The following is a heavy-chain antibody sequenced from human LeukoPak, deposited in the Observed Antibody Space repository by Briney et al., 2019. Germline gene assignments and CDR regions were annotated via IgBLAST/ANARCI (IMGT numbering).Heavy chain of an antibody. V-gene: IGHV4-59*08. J-gene: IGHJ6*02. D-gene: IGHD3-22*01. CDR1: GGSISSYY. Sequence: SETLSLICTVPGGSISSYYWSWIRQPPGKRLEWIGYIYYSRSTNYNPSLKRRVTISLDTSKNQFSLKLSSVTAADTAVYYCASHLPRYYYDSSGYYYGVGYYYGMDVWGQGTTVTVSS. CDR3: ASHLPRYYYDSSGYYYGVGYYYGMDV. CDR2: IYYSRST.